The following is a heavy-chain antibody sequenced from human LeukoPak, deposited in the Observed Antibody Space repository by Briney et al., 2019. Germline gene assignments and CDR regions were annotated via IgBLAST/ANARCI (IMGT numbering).Heavy chain of an antibody. D-gene: IGHD3-22*01. CDR1: GGSISSYY. V-gene: IGHV4-4*07. CDR2: IYTSGST. Sequence: SETLSLICTVSGGSISSYYWSWIRQPAGKGLEWIGRIYTSGSTNYNPSLKSRVTMSVDTSKNQFSLKLSSVTAADTAVYYCARTSYYYDSSGYYHAFDIWGQGTMVTVSS. CDR3: ARTSYYYDSSGYYHAFDI. J-gene: IGHJ3*02.